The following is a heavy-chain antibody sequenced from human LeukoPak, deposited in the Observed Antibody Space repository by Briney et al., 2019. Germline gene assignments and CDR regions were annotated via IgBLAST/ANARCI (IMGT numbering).Heavy chain of an antibody. CDR1: GYTFTSCA. J-gene: IGHJ4*02. CDR2: INTNTGNP. Sequence: ASVKVSCKASGYTFTSCAMNWVRQAPGQGLEWMGWINTNTGNPTYAQGFTGRFVFSLDTSVSTAYLQWSSLKASDTAMYYCARQKDYYGSGSYVDYWGQGTLVTVSS. V-gene: IGHV7-4-1*02. CDR3: ARQKDYYGSGSYVDY. D-gene: IGHD3-10*01.